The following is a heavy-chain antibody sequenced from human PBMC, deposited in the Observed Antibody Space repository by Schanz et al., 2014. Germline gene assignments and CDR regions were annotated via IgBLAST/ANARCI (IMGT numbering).Heavy chain of an antibody. D-gene: IGHD1-1*01. CDR2: IWYDGSNK. CDR1: GFTFSNHA. J-gene: IGHJ4*02. V-gene: IGHV3-33*08. Sequence: QVQLVESGGGVVQPGRSLRLSCAASGFTFSNHALSWVRQAPGKGLEWVAIIWYDGSNKYYADSVKGRFTIARDNSKNTLFLQMDSLRVEDTAVYYCMAMGRNTSHYFDHWGQGTLVTVSS. CDR3: MAMGRNTSHYFDH.